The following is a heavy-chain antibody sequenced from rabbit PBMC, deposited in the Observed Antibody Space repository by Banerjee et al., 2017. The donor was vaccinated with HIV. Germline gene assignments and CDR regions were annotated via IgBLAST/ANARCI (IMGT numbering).Heavy chain of an antibody. CDR2: IVSSSGTT. V-gene: IGHV1S45*01. J-gene: IGHJ4*01. D-gene: IGHD5-1*01. CDR1: GIDFSRYYY. Sequence: QEQLEESGGGLVKPGGTLTLTCKAPGIDFSRYYYMCWVRQAPGKGLELIACIVSSSGTTYYASWAKGRITISKTSSTTVTLQMTSLTVADTATYFCAREDANIDGCYNLWGPGTLVTVS. CDR3: AREDANIDGCYNL.